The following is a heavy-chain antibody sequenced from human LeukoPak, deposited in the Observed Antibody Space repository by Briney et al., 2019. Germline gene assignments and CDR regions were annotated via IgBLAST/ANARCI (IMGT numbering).Heavy chain of an antibody. CDR2: IYTSGST. J-gene: IGHJ4*02. V-gene: IGHV4-61*02. CDR1: GGSISSGSYY. CDR3: ARVDPIYCGGDCYVFDY. D-gene: IGHD2-21*02. Sequence: PSQTLSLTCTVSGGSISSGSYYWSWIRQPAGKGLEWIARIYTSGSTNYNPSLKSRVTISVDTSKNQFSLKLSSVTAADTAVYYCARVDPIYCGGDCYVFDYWGQGTLVTVSS.